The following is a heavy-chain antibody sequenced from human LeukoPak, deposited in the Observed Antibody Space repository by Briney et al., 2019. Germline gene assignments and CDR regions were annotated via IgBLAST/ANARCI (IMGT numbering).Heavy chain of an antibody. J-gene: IGHJ4*02. V-gene: IGHV1-69*13. D-gene: IGHD6-19*01. CDR1: GGTFSSYA. Sequence: SVKVSCKASGGTFSSYAISWVRQAPGQGLEWMGGIIPIFGTANYAQKFQGRVTITADESTSTAYVELSSLRSEDTAVYYCAREGSPYTSGPFDYWGQGTLVTVSS. CDR3: AREGSPYTSGPFDY. CDR2: IIPIFGTA.